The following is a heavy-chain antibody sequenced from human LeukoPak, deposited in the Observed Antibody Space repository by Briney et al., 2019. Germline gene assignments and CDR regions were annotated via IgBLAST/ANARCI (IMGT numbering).Heavy chain of an antibody. D-gene: IGHD5-12*01. CDR2: TYYRCKWYT. J-gene: IGHJ4*02. Sequence: SQTLSLTCAISGDSVSSKSTAWNWISQSPARGLEWLGRTYYRCKWYTGDAVSVKGRITINPDTSKNQFSLQLNSVTAEDTAVYYRVRLVGGDIHYWGQGTLVPVSS. V-gene: IGHV6-1*01. CDR3: VRLVGGDIHY. CDR1: GDSVSSKSTA.